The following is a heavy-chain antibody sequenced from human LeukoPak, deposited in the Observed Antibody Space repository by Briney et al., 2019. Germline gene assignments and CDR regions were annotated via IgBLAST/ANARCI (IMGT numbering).Heavy chain of an antibody. V-gene: IGHV3-21*01. Sequence: PGGSLRLSCAASEFTFSSYSMNWVRQAPGKGLEWVSSISSSSSYIYYADSVKGRFTISRHNAKDSLYLQMHSLRAEDTAVYYCARVLPEGYCSGGRCYSDYWGQGTLVTLPS. D-gene: IGHD2-15*01. CDR2: ISSSSSYI. J-gene: IGHJ4*02. CDR1: EFTFSSYS. CDR3: ARVLPEGYCSGGRCYSDY.